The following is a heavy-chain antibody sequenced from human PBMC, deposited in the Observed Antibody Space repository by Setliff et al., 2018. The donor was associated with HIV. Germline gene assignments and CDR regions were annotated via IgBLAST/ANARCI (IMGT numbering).Heavy chain of an antibody. J-gene: IGHJ3*02. V-gene: IGHV1-69*13. Sequence: ASVKVSCKASGDTVSIAYGISWVRQAPGQGLEWMGGIIPIFGTTNYAQKFQGRVSITADESTSTTYMELSSLRSDDTAVYYCARGRATYHASDIWGQGTMVTVS. CDR2: IIPIFGTT. CDR1: GDTVSIAYG. CDR3: ARGRATYHASDI.